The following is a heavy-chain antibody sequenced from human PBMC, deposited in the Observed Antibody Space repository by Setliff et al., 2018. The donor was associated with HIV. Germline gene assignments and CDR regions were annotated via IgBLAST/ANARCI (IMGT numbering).Heavy chain of an antibody. Sequence: PSETLSLTCTVSGGSITSSTYYWGWIRQPPGKGLEYIGSISHGSTYYTPSLDSRVTISVDTSKNQFSLKLKSVTAADTAVYYCAREDTTGYYSLSAFDIWGQGTLVTVSS. V-gene: IGHV4-39*02. J-gene: IGHJ3*02. D-gene: IGHD3-22*01. CDR2: ISHGST. CDR1: GGSITSSTYY. CDR3: AREDTTGYYSLSAFDI.